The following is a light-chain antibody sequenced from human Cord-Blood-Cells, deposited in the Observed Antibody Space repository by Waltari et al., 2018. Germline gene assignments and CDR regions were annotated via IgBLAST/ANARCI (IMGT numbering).Light chain of an antibody. V-gene: IGKV4-1*01. CDR1: QSVLYSSNNKNY. CDR3: QQYYSTPLT. CDR2: WAS. Sequence: MTQSTDSLAVSLGERATINCKSSQSVLYSSNNKNYLAWYQQKPGQPPKLLIYWASTRESGVPDRFSGSGSGTDFTLTISSLQAEDVAVYYCQQYYSTPLTFGPGTKVDIK. J-gene: IGKJ3*01.